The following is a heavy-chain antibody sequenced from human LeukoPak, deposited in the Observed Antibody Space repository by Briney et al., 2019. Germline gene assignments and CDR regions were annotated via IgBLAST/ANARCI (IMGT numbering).Heavy chain of an antibody. J-gene: IGHJ4*02. D-gene: IGHD4/OR15-4a*01. CDR3: ARMYGAYVSFDY. Sequence: PSETLSLTCTVSGGSISSYYWSWIRQPAGKGLEWIGRTYTSGTTNYNPSLKSRVTMSVDTSKNQFSLKLSSVTAADTALYYCARMYGAYVSFDYWGQGTLVTVSS. CDR2: TYTSGTT. V-gene: IGHV4-4*07. CDR1: GGSISSYY.